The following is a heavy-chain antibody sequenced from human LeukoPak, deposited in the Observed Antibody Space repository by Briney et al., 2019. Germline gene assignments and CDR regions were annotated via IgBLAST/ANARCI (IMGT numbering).Heavy chain of an antibody. V-gene: IGHV4-39*07. CDR2: IYYSGST. CDR3: ARASSSGYYSYYFDY. J-gene: IGHJ4*02. CDR1: SNYW. Sequence: SNYWMSWVRQAPGKGLEWIGSIYYSGSTYYNPSLKSRVIISVDTSKNQFSLKLSSVTAADTAVYYCARASSSGYYSYYFDYWGQGTLVTVSS. D-gene: IGHD3-22*01.